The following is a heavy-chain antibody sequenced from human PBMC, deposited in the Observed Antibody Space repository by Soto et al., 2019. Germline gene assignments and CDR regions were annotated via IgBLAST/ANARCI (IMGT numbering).Heavy chain of an antibody. Sequence: PGGSLRLSCVASGFTISSYVMSWVRQAPGKGLEWVSTINGHGDTTYYADSVKGRFTISRDNSKNSLYLQMNSLRAEDTAVYYCAKEGGPAQQNFDYWGQGTLVTVPS. CDR2: INGHGDTT. CDR3: AKEGGPAQQNFDY. D-gene: IGHD6-13*01. J-gene: IGHJ4*02. V-gene: IGHV3-23*01. CDR1: GFTISSYV.